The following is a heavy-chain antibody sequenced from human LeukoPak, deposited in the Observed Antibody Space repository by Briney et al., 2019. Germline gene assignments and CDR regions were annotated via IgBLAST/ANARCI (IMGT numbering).Heavy chain of an antibody. Sequence: QSGGSLRLSCAASGFTFSLYAVHWVRQAPGKGLEWVSAISGAGHNTFYADSVKGRFTISRDNSRNTLYLQISSLRAEDSAVYFCAKGPIALYNSRWPLFDWGQGTLVTVSS. J-gene: IGHJ4*02. CDR3: AKGPIALYNSRWPLFD. CDR2: ISGAGHNT. CDR1: GFTFSLYA. D-gene: IGHD6-13*01. V-gene: IGHV3-23*01.